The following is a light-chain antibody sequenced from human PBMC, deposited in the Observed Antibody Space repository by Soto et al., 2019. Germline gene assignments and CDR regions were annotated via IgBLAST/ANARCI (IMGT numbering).Light chain of an antibody. Sequence: EIVMTQSPLSLSVTPGESASISCRSSQSLLHSNGNNYFDWYLQKPGQSPQLLIYLGSNRASEVPDRFSGSGSGTDFTLKISRVEAEDVGVYYCMQALQTPLTFGQGTRLEIK. J-gene: IGKJ5*01. V-gene: IGKV2-28*01. CDR1: QSLLHSNGNNY. CDR3: MQALQTPLT. CDR2: LGS.